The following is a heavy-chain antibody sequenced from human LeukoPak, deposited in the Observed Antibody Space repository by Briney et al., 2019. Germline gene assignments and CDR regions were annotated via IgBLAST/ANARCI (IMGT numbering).Heavy chain of an antibody. CDR2: VYYSGAT. Sequence: SGTLSLTCTVSGCSISTYYWNWIRQPPGKGLEWIGYVYYSGATNFNPSLKSRVTISVDTSKSQCSLKLSSVTAADTAVYYCARSGGYSGSWSIWGQGTLVTASS. CDR3: ARSGGYSGSWSI. CDR1: GCSISTYY. J-gene: IGHJ4*02. D-gene: IGHD6-13*01. V-gene: IGHV4-59*01.